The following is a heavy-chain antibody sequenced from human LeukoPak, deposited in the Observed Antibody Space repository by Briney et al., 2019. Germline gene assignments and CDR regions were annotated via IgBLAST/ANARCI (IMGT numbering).Heavy chain of an antibody. CDR1: GYTFTDYY. CDR3: ARGRNSGSRTYYFDY. J-gene: IGHJ4*02. V-gene: IGHV1-2*02. D-gene: IGHD1-26*01. CDR2: ISPNSGGS. Sequence: GASAKVSCKASGYTFTDYYLHWVRQAPGQGLEWLAWISPNSGGSNYAQKLQGRVTLTRDTSISTAYMELSRLRSDDTAVYYCARGRNSGSRTYYFDYWGQGTLVTVSS.